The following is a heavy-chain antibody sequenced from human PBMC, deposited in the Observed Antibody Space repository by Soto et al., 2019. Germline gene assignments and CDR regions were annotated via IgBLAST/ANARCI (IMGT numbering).Heavy chain of an antibody. J-gene: IGHJ4*02. CDR1: GDTFSSFA. CDR3: AAKTGFPYYFDS. V-gene: IGHV1-69*01. Sequence: QVQLVQSGAEVKKPGSSVKVSCRSSGDTFSSFAFNWVRQAPGQGLEWMAGIIPVFVTPHYAQKFQGRITLPADESKSTAYMELSGLTSDDTAVYFCAAKTGFPYYFDSWDQGTQVTVSS. CDR2: IIPVFVTP. D-gene: IGHD3-9*01.